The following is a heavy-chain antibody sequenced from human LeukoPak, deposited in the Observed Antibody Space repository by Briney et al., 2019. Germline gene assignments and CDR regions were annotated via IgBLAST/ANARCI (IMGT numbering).Heavy chain of an antibody. CDR1: GFTFTSYS. V-gene: IGHV3-64*01. CDR3: ARDNPNSPCHF. CDR2: ISGNGGST. J-gene: IGHJ4*02. Sequence: RGSLRPSCAASGFTFTSYSIHWVRQAPGKGLEYVSTISGNGGSTYYANSVKGRFIISRENCKNTVYLQVGSLRAEDMAVYYCARDNPNSPCHFWGQGTLVTVSS. D-gene: IGHD3-3*02.